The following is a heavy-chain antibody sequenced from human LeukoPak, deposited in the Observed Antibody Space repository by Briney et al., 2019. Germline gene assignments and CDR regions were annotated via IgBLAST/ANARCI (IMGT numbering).Heavy chain of an antibody. CDR2: IYTSGST. CDR1: GGSISSGSYY. D-gene: IGHD2-2*01. CDR3: ARDSLLPSAMGYYYMDV. V-gene: IGHV4-61*02. Sequence: PSQTLSLTCTVSGGSISSGSYYWSWIRQPAGKGLEWIGRIYTSGSTNHNPSLKSRVTISVDTSKNQFSLKLSSVTAAYTALYYCARDSLLPSAMGYYYMDVWGKGTTVTVSS. J-gene: IGHJ6*03.